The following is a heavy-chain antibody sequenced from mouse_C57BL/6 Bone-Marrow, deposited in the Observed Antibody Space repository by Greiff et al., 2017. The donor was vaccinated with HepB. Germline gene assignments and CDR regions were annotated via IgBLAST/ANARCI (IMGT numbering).Heavy chain of an antibody. D-gene: IGHD1-1*01. J-gene: IGHJ2*01. V-gene: IGHV5-6*01. Sequence: EVKLVESGGDLVKPGGSLKLSCAASGFTFSSYGMSWVRQTPDKRLEWVATISSGGSYTYYPDSVKGRFTISRENAKNTLYLQMSSLKSEDTAMYYCARPHYYGSSYVGYYFDYWGQGTTLTVSS. CDR3: ARPHYYGSSYVGYYFDY. CDR1: GFTFSSYG. CDR2: ISSGGSYT.